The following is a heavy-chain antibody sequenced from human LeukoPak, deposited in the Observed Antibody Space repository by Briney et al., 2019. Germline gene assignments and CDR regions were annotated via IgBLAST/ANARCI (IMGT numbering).Heavy chain of an antibody. CDR3: ARFGSGSYYNYAYGRSYGSYFDY. D-gene: IGHD3-10*01. V-gene: IGHV4-34*01. CDR2: INHSGST. Sequence: SETLSLTCAVYGGSFSGYYWSWIRQPPGKGLEWIGEINHSGSTNYNPSLKSRVTISVDTSKNQFSLKLSSVTAADTAVYYCARFGSGSYYNYAYGRSYGSYFDYWGQGTLVTVSS. J-gene: IGHJ4*02. CDR1: GGSFSGYY.